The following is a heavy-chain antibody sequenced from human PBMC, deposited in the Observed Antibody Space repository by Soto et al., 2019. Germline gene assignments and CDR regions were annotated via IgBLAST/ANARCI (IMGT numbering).Heavy chain of an antibody. J-gene: IGHJ4*02. D-gene: IGHD3-3*01. CDR2: ISAYNGNT. CDR3: ARDRRYDFWSGYSSKFDY. Sequence: ASVKVSCKVSGYTFTSYGISWVRQAPGQGLEWMGWISAYNGNTNYAQKLQGRVTMTTDTSTSTAYMELRSLRSDDTAVYYCARDRRYDFWSGYSSKFDYWGQGTLGTVSS. V-gene: IGHV1-18*01. CDR1: GYTFTSYG.